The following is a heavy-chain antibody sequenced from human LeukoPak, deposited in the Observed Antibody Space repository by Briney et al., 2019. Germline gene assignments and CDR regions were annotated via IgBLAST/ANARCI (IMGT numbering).Heavy chain of an antibody. CDR2: IYYSGST. V-gene: IGHV4-31*03. D-gene: IGHD4/OR15-4a*01. CDR3: ARDRGGFGATKYYFDY. Sequence: SQTLSLTCTVSGGSISSGGYYWSWIRQHPGKGLEWIGYIYYSGSTYYNPSLKSRVTISVDTSKNQFSLKLSSVTAADTAVYYCARDRGGFGATKYYFDYWGQGTLVTVSS. CDR1: GGSISSGGYY. J-gene: IGHJ4*02.